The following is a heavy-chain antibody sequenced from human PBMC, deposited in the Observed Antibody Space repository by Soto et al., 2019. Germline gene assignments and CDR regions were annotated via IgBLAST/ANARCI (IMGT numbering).Heavy chain of an antibody. Sequence: PGESLKISCXASXYNFKNWWIVWVRQMPGKGLECMGIIYPADSDTRYSPSFQGQVTISADKSISTAYLQWNSLKASDTAIYYCARSREYSFGYKSPFDVWGQGTTVTVSS. CDR1: XYNFKNWW. D-gene: IGHD5-18*01. CDR3: ARSREYSFGYKSPFDV. J-gene: IGHJ3*01. CDR2: IYPADSDT. V-gene: IGHV5-51*01.